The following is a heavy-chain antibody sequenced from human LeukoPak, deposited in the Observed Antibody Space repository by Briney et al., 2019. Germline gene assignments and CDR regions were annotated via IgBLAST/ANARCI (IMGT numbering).Heavy chain of an antibody. D-gene: IGHD1-26*01. J-gene: IGHJ4*02. V-gene: IGHV1-69*13. CDR2: IIPIFGTA. CDR1: GGTFSSYA. CDR3: ARVGSYSGNYSAPFDY. Sequence: SVKVSCKASGGTFSSYAISWVRQAPGQGLEWMGGIIPIFGTANYAQKFQGRVTITADESTSTAYMELSSLRSEDTAVYYCARVGSYSGNYSAPFDYWGQGTLVTVSS.